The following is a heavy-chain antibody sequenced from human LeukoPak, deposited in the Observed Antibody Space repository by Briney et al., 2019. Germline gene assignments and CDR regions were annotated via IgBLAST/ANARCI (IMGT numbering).Heavy chain of an antibody. CDR1: GYTFTSYG. CDR3: ARGAFGDCSSTSCYEYFDY. Sequence: ASVKVSCKASGYTFTSYGINWVRQATGQGLEWMGWMNPNSGNTGYAQKFQGRVTMTRNTSISTAYMELSSLRSEDTAVYYCARGAFGDCSSTSCYEYFDYWGQGTLVTVSS. CDR2: MNPNSGNT. V-gene: IGHV1-8*01. D-gene: IGHD2-2*01. J-gene: IGHJ4*02.